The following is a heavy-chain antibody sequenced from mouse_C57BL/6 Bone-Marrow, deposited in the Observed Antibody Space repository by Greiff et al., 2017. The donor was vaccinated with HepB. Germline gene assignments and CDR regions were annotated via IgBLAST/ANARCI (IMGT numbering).Heavy chain of an antibody. CDR2: INPSTGGT. CDR1: GYSFTGYY. CDR3: AREGSSGFPAWFAY. Sequence: VQLQQSGPELVKPGASVKISCKASGYSFTGYYMNWVKQSPENSLEWIGEINPSTGGTTYNQKFKAKATLTVDKSSSTAYMQLKSLTSEDSAVYYCAREGSSGFPAWFAYWGQGTLVTVSA. V-gene: IGHV1-42*01. J-gene: IGHJ3*01. D-gene: IGHD3-2*02.